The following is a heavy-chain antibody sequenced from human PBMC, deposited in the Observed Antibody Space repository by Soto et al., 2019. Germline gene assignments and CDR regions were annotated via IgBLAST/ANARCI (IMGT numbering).Heavy chain of an antibody. Sequence: TSETLSLTCTVSGGSISSGDYYWSWIRQPPGKGLEWIGYIYYSGSTYYNPSLKSRVAISVDTSKNQFSLKLSSVTAADTAVYYCARVAAASNYFDYWGQGTLVTVSS. V-gene: IGHV4-30-4*01. CDR3: ARVAAASNYFDY. D-gene: IGHD6-13*01. J-gene: IGHJ4*02. CDR1: GGSISSGDYY. CDR2: IYYSGST.